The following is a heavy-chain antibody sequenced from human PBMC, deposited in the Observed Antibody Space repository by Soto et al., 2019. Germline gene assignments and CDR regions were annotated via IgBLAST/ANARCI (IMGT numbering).Heavy chain of an antibody. J-gene: IGHJ5*02. V-gene: IGHV1-69*06. CDR2: IIPIFGTA. Sequence: SVKVSCKASGGNFSSYAISWVRQAPGQGLEWMGGIIPIFGTANYAQKFQGRVTITADKSTSTAYMELSSLRSEDTAVYYCASFLVPYYYDSSGYSMVNWFDPWGQGTLVTVAS. CDR1: GGNFSSYA. CDR3: ASFLVPYYYDSSGYSMVNWFDP. D-gene: IGHD3-22*01.